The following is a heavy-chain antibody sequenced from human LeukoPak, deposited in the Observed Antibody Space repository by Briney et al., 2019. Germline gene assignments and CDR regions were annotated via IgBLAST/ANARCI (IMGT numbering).Heavy chain of an antibody. Sequence: PGGSLLLSFAVYGYTVRRNYMSWVRQAPGRGLEWVSIIYSAGDTYYADSVKGRFTISRDNSNNTLYLQMNNLRAEDPAVYFCARDGRCGTAWYIWNWGQGNLVAVSS. CDR1: GYTVRRNY. CDR3: ARDGRCGTAWYIWN. V-gene: IGHV3-53*01. D-gene: IGHD1-1*01. J-gene: IGHJ4*02. CDR2: IYSAGDT.